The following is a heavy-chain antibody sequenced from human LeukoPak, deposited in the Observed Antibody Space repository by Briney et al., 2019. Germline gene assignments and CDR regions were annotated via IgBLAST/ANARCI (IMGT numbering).Heavy chain of an antibody. Sequence: ASVTVSCKASGYTFTGYYMHWVRQAPGQGLEWMGWINPNSGGTNYAQKFQGRVTMTRDTSISTAYMELSRLRSDDTAVYYCAREDYYDSSGYYPNWFDPWGQGTLVTVSS. D-gene: IGHD3-22*01. V-gene: IGHV1-2*02. CDR1: GYTFTGYY. CDR2: INPNSGGT. J-gene: IGHJ5*02. CDR3: AREDYYDSSGYYPNWFDP.